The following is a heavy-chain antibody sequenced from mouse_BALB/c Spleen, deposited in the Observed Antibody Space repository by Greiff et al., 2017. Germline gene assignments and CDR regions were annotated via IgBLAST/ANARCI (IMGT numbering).Heavy chain of an antibody. D-gene: IGHD2-4*01. Sequence: VQLQQSGAELVRSGASVKLSCTASGFNIKDYYMHWVKQRPEQGLEWIGWIDPENGDTEYAPKFQGKATMTADTSSNTAYLQLSSLTSEDTAVYDCKCYDYDVYFDYWGQGTTLTVSS. CDR1: GFNIKDYY. V-gene: IGHV14-4*02. CDR2: IDPENGDT. J-gene: IGHJ2*01. CDR3: KCYDYDVYFDY.